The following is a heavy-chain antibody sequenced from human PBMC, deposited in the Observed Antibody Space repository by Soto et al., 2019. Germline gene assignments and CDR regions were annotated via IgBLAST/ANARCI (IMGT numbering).Heavy chain of an antibody. Sequence: QVQLVESGGGVVQPGRSLRLSCAASGFTFSSYGMHWVRQAPGKGLEWVAVISYDGSNKYYAESVKGRFTISRDNSKSTLYLQMNSLIAEDTAVYYCAKGIASSYFDYWGQGTLVTVSS. D-gene: IGHD6-13*01. CDR1: GFTFSSYG. CDR3: AKGIASSYFDY. V-gene: IGHV3-30*18. J-gene: IGHJ4*02. CDR2: ISYDGSNK.